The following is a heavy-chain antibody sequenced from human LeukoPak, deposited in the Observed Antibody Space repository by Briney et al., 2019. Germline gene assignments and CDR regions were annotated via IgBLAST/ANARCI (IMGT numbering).Heavy chain of an antibody. V-gene: IGHV4-61*08. CDR3: ARELPGIAAAGGFDY. CDR2: IYYSGSA. CDR1: GGSFSSSGYS. Sequence: SETLSLTCAVSGGSFSSSGYSWSWIRQPPGKGLEWIGYIYYSGSAYYNPSLKSRVTISVDTSKNQFSLKLSSVTAADTAVYYCARELPGIAAAGGFDYWGQGTLVTVSS. D-gene: IGHD6-13*01. J-gene: IGHJ4*02.